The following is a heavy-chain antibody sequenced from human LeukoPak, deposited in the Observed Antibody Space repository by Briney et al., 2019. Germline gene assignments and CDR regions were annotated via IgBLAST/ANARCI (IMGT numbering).Heavy chain of an antibody. Sequence: GASVKVSCKASGYTFTSYYMHWVRQAPGQGLEWMGIINPSGGSTSYAQKFQGRVTMTRDMSTSTVYMELSSLRSEDTAVYYCASRGYSSSWYDNYYYYMDVWGKGTTVTVSS. V-gene: IGHV1-46*01. CDR2: INPSGGST. J-gene: IGHJ6*03. CDR3: ASRGYSSSWYDNYYYYMDV. CDR1: GYTFTSYY. D-gene: IGHD6-13*01.